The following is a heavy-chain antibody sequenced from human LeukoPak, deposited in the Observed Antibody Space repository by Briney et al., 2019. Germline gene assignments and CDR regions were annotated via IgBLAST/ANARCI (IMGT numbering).Heavy chain of an antibody. V-gene: IGHV3-23*01. J-gene: IGHJ4*02. D-gene: IGHD5-24*01. CDR3: ARDLERWLQQGDY. CDR1: GFTFSSYA. CDR2: ISGSGGST. Sequence: HSGGSLRLSCAASGFTFSSYAMSWVRQAPGKGLEWVSAISGSGGSTYYADSVKGRFTISRDNSKNTLYLQMNSLRAEDTAVYYCARDLERWLQQGDYWGQGTLVTVSS.